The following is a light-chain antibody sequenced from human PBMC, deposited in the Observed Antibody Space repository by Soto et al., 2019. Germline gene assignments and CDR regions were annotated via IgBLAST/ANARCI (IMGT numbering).Light chain of an antibody. CDR1: QSVSSN. J-gene: IGKJ1*01. Sequence: EIVMTQSPATLSVSPGERATLSCRASQSVSSNLAWYQQKPRQAPRLLIYGASPRATGIPARFSGSGSGTECTLTISSLQSEDFAVYYCQHYNNWPRTFGQGTKVEIK. CDR2: GAS. CDR3: QHYNNWPRT. V-gene: IGKV3-15*01.